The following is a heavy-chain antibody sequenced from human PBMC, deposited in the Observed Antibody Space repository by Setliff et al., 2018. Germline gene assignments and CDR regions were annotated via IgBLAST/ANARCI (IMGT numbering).Heavy chain of an antibody. D-gene: IGHD3-22*01. Sequence: PGESLTISCKASGYNLLDYWIGWVRQMPGKGLEWMGIIYPDDSDTRYSPSVQGPFTISAXXSXXXXXXXXXXXXXXXXAFYYCARRRRFDSGGPRSPWYFDLWGRGTLVTVSS. CDR2: IYPDDSDT. V-gene: IGHV5-51*01. CDR3: ARRRRFDSGGPRSPWYFDL. CDR1: GYNLLDYW. J-gene: IGHJ2*01.